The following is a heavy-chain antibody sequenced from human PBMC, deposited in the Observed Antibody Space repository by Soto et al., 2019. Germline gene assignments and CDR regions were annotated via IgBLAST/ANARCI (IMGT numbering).Heavy chain of an antibody. J-gene: IGHJ3*01. V-gene: IGHV3-7*02. CDR1: GFTFSNAW. CDR3: ARGPTHGAFDL. CDR2: IKQDGSAK. Sequence: SGGSLRLSCTASGFTFSNAWMTWVRQAPGKGLEWVANIKQDGSAKAYVDFVKGRFTISRDNAKNTVYLQMNSLRTEDTAVYYCARGPTHGAFDLWGQGTMVTLSS.